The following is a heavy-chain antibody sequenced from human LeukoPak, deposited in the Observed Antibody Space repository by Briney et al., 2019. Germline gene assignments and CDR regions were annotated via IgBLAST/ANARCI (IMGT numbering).Heavy chain of an antibody. V-gene: IGHV3-74*01. J-gene: IGHJ6*02. Sequence: GGSLRLSCAASGFTFTTYWMHWVRQAPGKGLVWVSHINSDGRITSYADSVKGRFTISRDNAKNTLYLQMNSLRAEDTAVYYCARDAVDTANAVWGQGTTVTVSS. D-gene: IGHD5-18*01. CDR2: INSDGRIT. CDR1: GFTFTTYW. CDR3: ARDAVDTANAV.